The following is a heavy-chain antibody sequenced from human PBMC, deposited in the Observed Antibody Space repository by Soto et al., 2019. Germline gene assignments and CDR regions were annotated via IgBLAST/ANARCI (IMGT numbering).Heavy chain of an antibody. CDR3: ARLDYDSSGYYRDY. D-gene: IGHD3-22*01. V-gene: IGHV4-59*08. J-gene: IGHJ4*02. Sequence: SETLSLTCTVSGGSISSYYWSWIRQPPGKGLEWIGNIYYSGSTNYNPSLKSRVTISVDTSKNQFSLKLSSVTAADTAVYYCARLDYDSSGYYRDYWGQGTLVTVSS. CDR2: IYYSGST. CDR1: GGSISSYY.